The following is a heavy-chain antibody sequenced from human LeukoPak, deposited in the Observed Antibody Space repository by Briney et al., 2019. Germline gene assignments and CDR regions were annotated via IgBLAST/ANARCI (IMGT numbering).Heavy chain of an antibody. D-gene: IGHD3-22*01. V-gene: IGHV3-7*01. CDR2: IKQDGSEK. CDR1: GFTFSSYW. Sequence: PGGSLRLSCAASGFTFSSYWMSWARQAPGKGLEWVANIKQDGSEKYYVDSVKGRFTISRDNAKNSLYLQMNSLRAEDTAVYYCARDHATYYYDSSGYYDCWGQGTLVTASS. J-gene: IGHJ4*02. CDR3: ARDHATYYYDSSGYYDC.